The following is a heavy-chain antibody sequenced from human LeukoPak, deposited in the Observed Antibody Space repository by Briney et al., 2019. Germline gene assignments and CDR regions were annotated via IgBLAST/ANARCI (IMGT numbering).Heavy chain of an antibody. D-gene: IGHD2-2*01. CDR3: ARITFCSSTSCYGNWFDP. CDR2: ISAYNGNT. Sequence: ASVKVSFTASGYTFTSYDINWVRQATGQGLEWMGWISAYNGNTNYAQKLQGRVTMTTDTSTSTAYMELRSLRSDDTAVYYCARITFCSSTSCYGNWFDPWGQGTLVTVSS. J-gene: IGHJ5*02. V-gene: IGHV1-18*01. CDR1: GYTFTSYD.